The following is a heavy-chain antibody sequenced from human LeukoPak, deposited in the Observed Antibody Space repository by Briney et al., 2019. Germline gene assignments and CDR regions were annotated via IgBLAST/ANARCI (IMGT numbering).Heavy chain of an antibody. CDR3: ARDKKGPLVRGVIGPLQ. J-gene: IGHJ4*02. D-gene: IGHD3-10*01. CDR1: GFTFSSYA. Sequence: GGSLRLSCAASGFTFSSYAIHWVRQAPGEGLEYVSAISTDGSRTYYANSVKGRFTISRDNSKNTLYLQMDSLRTEDTAVYYCARDKKGPLVRGVIGPLQWGQGTLVTVSS. V-gene: IGHV3-64*01. CDR2: ISTDGSRT.